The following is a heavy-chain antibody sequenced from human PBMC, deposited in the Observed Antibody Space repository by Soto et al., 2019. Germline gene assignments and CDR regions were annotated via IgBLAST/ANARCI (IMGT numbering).Heavy chain of an antibody. J-gene: IGHJ6*03. CDR3: ARAILWFRQDYYYMDV. V-gene: IGHV4-34*01. CDR2: INHSGST. CDR1: GGSFSGYY. Sequence: QVQLQQWGAGLLKPSETLSLTCAVYGGSFSGYYWSWIRQPPGKGLEWIGEINHSGSTNYNPSLKSRVTISVDTSKNQFSLKLSSVTAADTAVYYCARAILWFRQDYYYMDVWGKGTTVTVSS. D-gene: IGHD3-10*01.